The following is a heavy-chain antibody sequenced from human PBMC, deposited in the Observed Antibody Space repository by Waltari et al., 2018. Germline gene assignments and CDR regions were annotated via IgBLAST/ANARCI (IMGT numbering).Heavy chain of an antibody. CDR2: IDPNRGGT. V-gene: IGHV1-2*02. CDR1: GYTFAGYY. Sequence: QVQLVQSGAEVKKPGASVKVSCKASGYTFAGYYMHWVRQAPGQGLEWMGWIDPNRGGTNYSQKFQGRVTMTRDASISTAYMELSRVRADDTAVYTCARKGPMVRGGQADYWGEGTLVTVSS. CDR3: ARKGPMVRGGQADY. D-gene: IGHD3-10*01. J-gene: IGHJ4*02.